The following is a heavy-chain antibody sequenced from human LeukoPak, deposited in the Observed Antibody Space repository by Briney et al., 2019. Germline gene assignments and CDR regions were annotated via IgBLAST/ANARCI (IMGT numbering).Heavy chain of an antibody. CDR2: IYPCDSDT. J-gene: IGHJ4*02. V-gene: IGHV5-51*03. Sequence: GESLKISCKGSGYCFTNYWIGWVRQMPGKGLEWMGIIYPCDSDTRYSPSFQGQCTISADKSITTAYLQWSSLKGSGTAMYYCARPISSGWDLTYFDYWGQGTLVTVSS. D-gene: IGHD6-19*01. CDR1: GYCFTNYW. CDR3: ARPISSGWDLTYFDY.